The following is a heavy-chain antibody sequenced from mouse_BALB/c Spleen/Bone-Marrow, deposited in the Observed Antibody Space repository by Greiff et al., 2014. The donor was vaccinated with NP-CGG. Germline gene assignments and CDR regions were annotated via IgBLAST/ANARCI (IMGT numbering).Heavy chain of an antibody. V-gene: IGHV4-1*02. J-gene: IGHJ3*01. CDR2: INPDSSTI. CDR1: GFDFSRYW. D-gene: IGHD1-1*01. CDR3: SRLYYYGNFAY. Sequence: EVQLQQSGGGLVQPGGSLKLPCAASGFDFSRYWMSWVRQAPGKGLEWIGEINPDSSTINYTPSLKDKFIISRDNAKNTLYLQMSKVRSEDTALYYCSRLYYYGNFAYWGQGTLVTVSA.